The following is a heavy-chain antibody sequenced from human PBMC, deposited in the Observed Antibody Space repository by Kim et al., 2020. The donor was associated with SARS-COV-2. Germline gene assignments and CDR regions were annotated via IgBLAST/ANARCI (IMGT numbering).Heavy chain of an antibody. J-gene: IGHJ6*02. V-gene: IGHV3-7*01. CDR1: GFTFSNYW. CDR2: IKQDGSEK. CDR3: ARTYHSGSYGMDF. Sequence: GGSLRLSCAVSGFTFSNYWMSWVRQAPGKGLEWVAKIKQDGSEKYYVDSVKGRFTISRDNGKKSLYLQMNSLRAEDTAVYYCARTYHSGSYGMDFWGQGT. D-gene: IGHD3-10*01.